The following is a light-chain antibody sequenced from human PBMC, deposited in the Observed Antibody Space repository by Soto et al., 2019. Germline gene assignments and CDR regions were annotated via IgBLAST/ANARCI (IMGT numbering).Light chain of an antibody. J-gene: IGKJ1*01. V-gene: IGKV1-39*01. Sequence: DIQMTQSPSSLSASVGDRVSITCRASQSISTYLNWYQQKPGKAPKLLIYDASSLQSGVPFRFSGSGSGTDFALTISSLQPEDFAIYYCNQSYSTPWTFGHGTKVEVK. CDR2: DAS. CDR1: QSISTY. CDR3: NQSYSTPWT.